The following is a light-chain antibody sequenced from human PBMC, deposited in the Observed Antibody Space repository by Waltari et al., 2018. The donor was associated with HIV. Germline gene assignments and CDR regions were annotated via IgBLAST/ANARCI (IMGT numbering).Light chain of an antibody. V-gene: IGKV3-15*01. CDR2: DAS. J-gene: IGKJ1*01. CDR3: QQYNNWPRT. Sequence: EIVMTQSPATLSVSPGERATLSCRASQSVSSNLAWYQQKPGQAPRLLINDASTRAPGIPDRFGGSGSGTEFTITISRLQSEDFAVYYCQQYNNWPRTFGQGTKVEIK. CDR1: QSVSSN.